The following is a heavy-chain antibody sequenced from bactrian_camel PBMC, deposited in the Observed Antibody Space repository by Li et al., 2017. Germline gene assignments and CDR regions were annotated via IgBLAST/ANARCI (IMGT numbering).Heavy chain of an antibody. V-gene: IGHV3-3*01. Sequence: HVQLVESGGGSVQAGGSLRLSCAASGYTGSNNCMGWFRQTPGKEREGVAAIYIYWRGASTYYSDSVKGRYTISRDNAKNTLTLHMNSLKTEDTGVYYCATDDPRLIACGSSCRPYWGQGTQVTVS. CDR3: ATDDPRLIACGSSCRPY. CDR2: IYIYWRGAST. CDR1: GYTGSNNC. J-gene: IGHJ4*01. D-gene: IGHD2*01.